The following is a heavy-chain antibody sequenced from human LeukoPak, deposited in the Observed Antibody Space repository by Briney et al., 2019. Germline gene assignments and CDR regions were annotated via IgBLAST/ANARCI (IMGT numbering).Heavy chain of an antibody. CDR3: ARAEIYNDSSGYYFY. J-gene: IGHJ4*02. V-gene: IGHV1-2*06. Sequence: ASVKVSCKASGYTFTGYYMHWVRQAPGQGLEWMGRINPNSGGTNYAQKFQGRVTMTRDTSISTAYMELSRLRSDDTAVYYCARAEIYNDSSGYYFYWGQGTLVTVSS. D-gene: IGHD3-22*01. CDR1: GYTFTGYY. CDR2: INPNSGGT.